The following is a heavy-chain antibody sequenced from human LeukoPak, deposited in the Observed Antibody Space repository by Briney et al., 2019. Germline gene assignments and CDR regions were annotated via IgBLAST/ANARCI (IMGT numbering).Heavy chain of an antibody. D-gene: IGHD3-10*01. Sequence: SETLSLTCTVSGGSISSYYWSWIRQPPGKGLEWIGYIYYSGSTNYNPSLKSRVTISVDTSKNQFSLKLSSVTAADTAVYYCARGRKVLRGVDFDYWGQGTLVTVSS. V-gene: IGHV4-59*01. J-gene: IGHJ4*02. CDR2: IYYSGST. CDR1: GGSISSYY. CDR3: ARGRKVLRGVDFDY.